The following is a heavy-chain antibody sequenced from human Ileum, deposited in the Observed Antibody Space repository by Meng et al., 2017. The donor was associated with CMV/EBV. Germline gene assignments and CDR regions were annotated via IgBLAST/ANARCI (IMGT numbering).Heavy chain of an antibody. V-gene: IGHV1-69*05. Sequence: SVKVSCKASGGTFSNCAITWVRDAPGQGLEWMGGIIPIFGTANYAQKFQGRVTITTDESTATAYMDLSSLRSEDTAVDYCARQYYDFWSDSCIGVEWLRWGQGTLVTVSS. CDR2: IIPIFGTA. CDR3: ARQYYDFWSDSCIGVEWLR. J-gene: IGHJ4*02. CDR1: GGTFSNCA. D-gene: IGHD3-3*01.